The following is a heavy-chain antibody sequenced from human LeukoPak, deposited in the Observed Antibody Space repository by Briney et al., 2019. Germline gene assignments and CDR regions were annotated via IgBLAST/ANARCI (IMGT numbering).Heavy chain of an antibody. CDR1: GFTFSSYS. CDR3: TRGNMGDSSGYYYGTILEYYFDY. J-gene: IGHJ4*02. CDR2: IRSKAYGGTT. V-gene: IGHV3-49*04. Sequence: PGGSLRLSCAASGFTFSSYSMNWVRQAPGKGLEWVGFIRSKAYGGTTEYTASVKGRFTISRDDSKSIAYLQMNSLKTEDTAVYYCTRGNMGDSSGYYYGTILEYYFDYWGQGTLVTVSS. D-gene: IGHD3-22*01.